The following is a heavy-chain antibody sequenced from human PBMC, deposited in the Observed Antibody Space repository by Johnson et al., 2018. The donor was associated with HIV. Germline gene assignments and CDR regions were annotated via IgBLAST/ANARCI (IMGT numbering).Heavy chain of an antibody. D-gene: IGHD5-24*01. CDR3: AREGGDGYSPSAFDI. CDR1: GFTFSSHG. V-gene: IGHV3-20*04. CDR2: INWNGGTP. Sequence: VHLVESGGGVVQPGRSLRLSCAASGFTFSSHGMHWVRQAPGKGLEWVSDINWNGGTPGYADSVKGRFTISRDNAKNSLYLEMNNLRAEDTALYYCAREGGDGYSPSAFDIWGQGTMVTVSS. J-gene: IGHJ3*02.